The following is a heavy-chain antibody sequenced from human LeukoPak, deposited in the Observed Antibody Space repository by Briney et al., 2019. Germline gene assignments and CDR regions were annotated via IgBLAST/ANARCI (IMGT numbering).Heavy chain of an antibody. J-gene: IGHJ4*02. V-gene: IGHV3-23*01. CDR1: GFTFSSYA. Sequence: GGSLRLSCAASGFTFSSYAMSWVRQAPGKGLEWVSAISGSGSSTYYADSVKGRFTISRDNSKNTLYLQVNSLRAEETAVYYCAKARHYDFWSGEGNFDYWGQGTLVTVSS. D-gene: IGHD3-3*01. CDR2: ISGSGSST. CDR3: AKARHYDFWSGEGNFDY.